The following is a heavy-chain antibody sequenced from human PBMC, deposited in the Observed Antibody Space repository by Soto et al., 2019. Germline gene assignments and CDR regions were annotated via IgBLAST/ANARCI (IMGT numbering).Heavy chain of an antibody. J-gene: IGHJ6*03. CDR2: IYYSGST. CDR3: ARLRTTVDYYYYYMDV. V-gene: IGHV4-59*01. CDR1: GGSISSYY. Sequence: QVQLQESGPGLVKPSETLSLTCTVSGGSISSYYWSWIRQPPGKGLEWIGYIYYSGSTNYNPSLKSRVTISVDTSKNQFCLKLSSVTAADTAVYYCARLRTTVDYYYYYMDVWGKGTTVTVSS. D-gene: IGHD4-4*01.